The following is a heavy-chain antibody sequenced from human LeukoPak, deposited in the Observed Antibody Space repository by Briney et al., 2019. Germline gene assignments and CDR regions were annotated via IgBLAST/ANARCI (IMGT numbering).Heavy chain of an antibody. CDR2: IYHSGST. V-gene: IGHV4-59*12. D-gene: IGHD2-2*01. J-gene: IGHJ4*02. CDR1: GGSISNYY. Sequence: SETLSLTCTVSGGSISNYYWSWIRQPPGEGLELIGYIYHSGSTNYNPSLKSRVTISVDTSKNQFSLKLSSVTAADTAVYYCARGYEIFDYWGQGTLVTVSS. CDR3: ARGYEIFDY.